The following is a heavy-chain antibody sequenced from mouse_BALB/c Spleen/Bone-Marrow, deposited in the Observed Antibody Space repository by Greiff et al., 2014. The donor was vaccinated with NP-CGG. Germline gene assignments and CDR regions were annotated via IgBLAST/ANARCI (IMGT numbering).Heavy chain of an antibody. CDR3: ARGVGRAFDY. Sequence: VQLQQSGAELAKPGASVKMSCKASGYTFTSYWMHRVKQRPGQGLEWIGYINPSTGYTEYNQKFKDKATLTADKSSSTAYMQLSSLTSEDSAVYYCARGVGRAFDYWGQGTTLTVSS. CDR1: GYTFTSYW. J-gene: IGHJ2*01. V-gene: IGHV1-7*01. D-gene: IGHD4-1*01. CDR2: INPSTGYT.